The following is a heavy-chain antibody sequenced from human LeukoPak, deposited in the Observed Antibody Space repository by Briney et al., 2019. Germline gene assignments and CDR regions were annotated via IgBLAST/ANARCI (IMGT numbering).Heavy chain of an antibody. CDR3: XXXXXXYDLDYYYGMDV. Sequence: ASVKVSCKASGGTFSSYAISWVRQAPGQGLEWMGRIIPILGIANYAQKFQGRVTITADKSTSTAYMELSSLRSEDTAVYYCXXXXXXYDLDYYYGMDVWGQGTTVTVSS. J-gene: IGHJ6*02. CDR2: IIPILGIA. CDR1: GGTFSSYA. V-gene: IGHV1-69*04. D-gene: IGHD5-12*01.